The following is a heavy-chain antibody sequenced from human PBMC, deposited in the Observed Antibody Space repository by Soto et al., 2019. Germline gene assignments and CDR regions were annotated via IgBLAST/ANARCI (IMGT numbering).Heavy chain of an antibody. D-gene: IGHD3-10*01. V-gene: IGHV1-46*01. J-gene: IGHJ4*02. CDR1: GYTFSNYY. CDR3: ARAPQYGSAGYYYNF. CDR2: INPSGGGT. Sequence: QVHLVQSGAEVKSPGVSVKVSCKASGYTFSNYYMHWVRQVPGHGLEWMGIINPSGGGTTYAQRFRGRLTVTRDTSTSTVYMELSRLRSDDTAIYFCARAPQYGSAGYYYNFWGQGTLVTVSS.